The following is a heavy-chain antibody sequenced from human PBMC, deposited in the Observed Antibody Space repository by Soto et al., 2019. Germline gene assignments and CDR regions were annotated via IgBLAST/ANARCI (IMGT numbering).Heavy chain of an antibody. Sequence: EVQLVESGGGLVQPGGSLRLSCAASGFTFSSYWMSWVRQAPGKGLEWVANIMQDGSEKYYVDSVKGRFTISRDNAKNSLYLQMNSLRAEDTAVYYCASNRRIAARPGWFDPWGQGTLVTVSS. V-gene: IGHV3-7*03. D-gene: IGHD6-6*01. CDR2: IMQDGSEK. CDR1: GFTFSSYW. CDR3: ASNRRIAARPGWFDP. J-gene: IGHJ5*02.